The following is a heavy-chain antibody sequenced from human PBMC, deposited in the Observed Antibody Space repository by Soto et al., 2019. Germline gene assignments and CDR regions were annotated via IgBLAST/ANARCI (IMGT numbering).Heavy chain of an antibody. D-gene: IGHD6-13*01. Sequence: PRLSCAASGFAFDDYVMHWVRQPPGRGLEWVSGITWNGGTIRYVDSVKGRFTISRDNAENSLYLQMNSLRPEDTAVYYCAKGGSAALIAPSGRDNWFDPWGQGTQVTVSS. CDR3: AKGGSAALIAPSGRDNWFDP. CDR2: ITWNGGTI. J-gene: IGHJ5*02. CDR1: GFAFDDYV. V-gene: IGHV3-9*01.